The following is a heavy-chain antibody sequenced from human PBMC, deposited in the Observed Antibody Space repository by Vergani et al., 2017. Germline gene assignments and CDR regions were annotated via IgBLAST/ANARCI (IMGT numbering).Heavy chain of an antibody. D-gene: IGHD3-22*01. V-gene: IGHV4-59*01. CDR1: GGSISSYY. CDR2: IYYSGST. Sequence: QVQLQESGPGLVKPSETLYLTCTVSGGSISSYYWSWIRQPPGKGLEWIGYIYYSGSTNYNPSLKSRVTISVDTSKNQFSLKLSSVTAADTAVYYCAKYGVKWXVKYYYDSNEAFDIWGQGTMVTVSS. J-gene: IGHJ3*02. CDR3: AKYGVKWXVKYYYDSNEAFDI.